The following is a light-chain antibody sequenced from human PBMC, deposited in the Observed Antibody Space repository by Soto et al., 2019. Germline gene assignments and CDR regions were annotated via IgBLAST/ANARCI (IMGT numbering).Light chain of an antibody. J-gene: IGLJ3*02. V-gene: IGLV2-14*01. CDR1: SSDVGGYNY. CDR2: AVS. CDR3: SSYTSSSWV. Sequence: QSALTQPASVSGSPGQSITISCTGTSSDVGGYNYVSWYQQHPGKAPKLMIYAVSNRPSGVSNRFSGSKSGNTASLTISGLQGEDGADYYCSSYTSSSWVFGGGTKVTVL.